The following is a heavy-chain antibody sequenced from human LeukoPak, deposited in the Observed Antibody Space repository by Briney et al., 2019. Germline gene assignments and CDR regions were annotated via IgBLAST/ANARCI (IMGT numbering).Heavy chain of an antibody. J-gene: IGHJ4*02. CDR1: GGSISSSSYY. V-gene: IGHV4-39*07. Sequence: PSETLSLTCTVSGGSISSSSYYWGWIRQPPGKGLEWIGIIYYSGSTYYNPSLKSRVTISVDTSKNQFSLKLSSVTAADTAVYYCAYYDILTGYLDYWGQGTLVTVSS. CDR3: AYYDILTGYLDY. CDR2: IYYSGST. D-gene: IGHD3-9*01.